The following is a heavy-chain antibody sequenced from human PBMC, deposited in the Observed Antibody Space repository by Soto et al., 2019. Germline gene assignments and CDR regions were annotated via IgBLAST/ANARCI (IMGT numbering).Heavy chain of an antibody. CDR3: ATINHWAQPYFDD. Sequence: QVHLVQSGADVKRPGASVKVSCKVSGDSVSELSINWVRQVPAKGLEWMGGFDPEEGETIYAQKFXXRXXMTEDTSTNTAYLDLRSMKSEDTAVYYCATINHWAQPYFDDWGQGTLVTVSS. D-gene: IGHD7-27*01. J-gene: IGHJ4*02. CDR2: FDPEEGET. CDR1: GDSVSELS. V-gene: IGHV1-24*01.